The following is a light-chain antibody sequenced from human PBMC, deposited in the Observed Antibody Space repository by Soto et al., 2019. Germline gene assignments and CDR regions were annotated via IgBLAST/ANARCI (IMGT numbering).Light chain of an antibody. CDR3: QQRGSWPPFT. CDR2: DAS. J-gene: IGKJ3*01. Sequence: EIVLTQSPATLSLSPGERATLSCRASQSINSYLAWYQQKSGQAPRLLIYDASNRATGIPARFSGSGSGTDFTLTISSLEPEDFAVYYCQQRGSWPPFTFGPGTKVDIK. V-gene: IGKV3-11*01. CDR1: QSINSY.